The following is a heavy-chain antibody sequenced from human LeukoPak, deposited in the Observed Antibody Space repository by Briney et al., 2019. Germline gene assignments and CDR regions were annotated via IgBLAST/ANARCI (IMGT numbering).Heavy chain of an antibody. CDR3: ARHVAYCSSTSCRGWFDP. J-gene: IGHJ5*02. V-gene: IGHV4-39*01. Sequence: SETLSLTCTVSGGSISSSSYYWGWIRQPPGKGLEWIGSIYYSGSTYYNPSLKSRVTISVDTSKNQFSLKLSSVPAADTAVYYCARHVAYCSSTSCRGWFDPWGQGTLVTVSS. CDR1: GGSISSSSYY. CDR2: IYYSGST. D-gene: IGHD2-2*01.